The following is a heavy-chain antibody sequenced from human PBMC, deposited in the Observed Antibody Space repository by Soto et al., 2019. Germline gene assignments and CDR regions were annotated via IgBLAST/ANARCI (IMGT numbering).Heavy chain of an antibody. D-gene: IGHD3-22*01. CDR1: GFTFSGNG. V-gene: IGHV3-30*03. CDR2: VAYDGSKT. J-gene: IGHJ5*01. Sequence: QVQLVESGGGVVQPGRSLRLTCAASGFTFSGNGMHWVRQAPGKGLEWVALVAYDGSKTYYGDSVRGRFTISGDNSENTLYLQMNSLRAEDTAVYYCARWVGGSMYDNSGKYDSWGQGTLVTVSS. CDR3: ARWVGGSMYDNSGKYDS.